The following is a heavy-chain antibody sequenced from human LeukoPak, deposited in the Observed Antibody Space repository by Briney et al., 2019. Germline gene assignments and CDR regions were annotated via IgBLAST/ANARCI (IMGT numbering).Heavy chain of an antibody. Sequence: SETLSLTCTVSGGSIGSNYWTWIRQPPGKGLEYIGYIYYTGATNYNPTLRSRVSTSVDTTKNQSSLRLSSVTAANTAVYFCAKYGNSVCVIDYWGPGTLVTVSS. D-gene: IGHD5/OR15-5a*01. V-gene: IGHV4-59*08. CDR3: AKYGNSVCVIDY. CDR2: IYYTGAT. CDR1: GGSIGSNY. J-gene: IGHJ4*02.